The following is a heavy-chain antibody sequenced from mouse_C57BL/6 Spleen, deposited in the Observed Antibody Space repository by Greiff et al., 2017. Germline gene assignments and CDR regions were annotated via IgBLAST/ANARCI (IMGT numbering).Heavy chain of an antibody. CDR1: GYTFTSYW. V-gene: IGHV1-50*01. CDR3: ARQATVVARYYFDY. J-gene: IGHJ2*01. CDR2: IDPSDSYT. Sequence: VQLQQPGAELVKPGASVKLSCKASGYTFTSYWMQWVKQRPGQGLEWIGEIDPSDSYTNYNQKFKGKATLTVDTSSSTAYMQLSSLTSEDSAVYYCARQATVVARYYFDYGGKGTTLTVSS. D-gene: IGHD1-1*01.